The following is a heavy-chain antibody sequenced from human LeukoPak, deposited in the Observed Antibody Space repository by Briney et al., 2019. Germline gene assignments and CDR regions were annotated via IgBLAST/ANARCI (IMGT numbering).Heavy chain of an antibody. CDR3: AAMIGYFDY. CDR1: GGSVNSGNYY. V-gene: IGHV4-61*02. Sequence: PSETLSLTCTVSGGSVNSGNYYWSWIRQPAGKALEWIGRMYTSGSINYNPYLKSRVTISRDTSKNQFSLKLNSVTAADTAVYYCAAMIGYFDYWGPGTLVTVSS. CDR2: MYTSGSI. J-gene: IGHJ4*02. D-gene: IGHD3-22*01.